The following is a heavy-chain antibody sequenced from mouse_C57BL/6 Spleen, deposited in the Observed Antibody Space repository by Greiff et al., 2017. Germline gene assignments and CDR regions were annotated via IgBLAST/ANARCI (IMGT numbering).Heavy chain of an antibody. V-gene: IGHV1-64*01. D-gene: IGHD1-1*01. CDR2: IHPNSGST. J-gene: IGHJ4*01. CDR1: GYTFTSYW. CDR3: ARRTVVDYYAMDY. Sequence: QVQLQQPGAELVKPGASVKLSCKASGYTFTSYWMHWVKQRPGQGLEWIGMIHPNSGSTNYNETFKSKATLTVDKSSSTAYMQLSSLTSEDSAVYYCARRTVVDYYAMDYWGQGTSVTVSS.